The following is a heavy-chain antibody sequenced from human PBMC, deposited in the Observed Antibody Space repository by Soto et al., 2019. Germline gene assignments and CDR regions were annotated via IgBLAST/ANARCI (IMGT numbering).Heavy chain of an antibody. D-gene: IGHD3-22*01. CDR2: ISGSGGST. CDR1: GFTFSSYA. CDR3: AKEPYYYDSSGSYYFDY. J-gene: IGHJ4*02. V-gene: IGHV3-23*01. Sequence: PGGSRRLSCAASGFTFSSYAMSWVRQAPGKGLEWVSAISGSGGSTYYADSVKGRFTISRDNSKNTLYLQMNSLRAEDTAVYYCAKEPYYYDSSGSYYFDYWGQGTLVTVSS.